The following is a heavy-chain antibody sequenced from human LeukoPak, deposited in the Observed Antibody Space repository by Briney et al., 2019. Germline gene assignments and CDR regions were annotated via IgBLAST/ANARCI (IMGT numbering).Heavy chain of an antibody. CDR2: INMDGSTT. CDR1: GFTFSSYW. D-gene: IGHD3-22*01. Sequence: GGSLRLSCAASGFTFSSYWMSWVRQAPGKGLEWVSLINMDGSTTSYADFVKGRFTISRDNAKNTLYLQMNSLRAEDTAIYYCVRVDSGGYYPFDYWGQGALVTVSS. CDR3: VRVDSGGYYPFDY. J-gene: IGHJ4*02. V-gene: IGHV3-74*01.